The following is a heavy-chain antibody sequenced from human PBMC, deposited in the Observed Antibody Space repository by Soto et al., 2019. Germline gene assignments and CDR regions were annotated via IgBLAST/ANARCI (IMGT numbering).Heavy chain of an antibody. Sequence: GGSLRLSCAASGITFGSYAFHWVRQAPGKGLEWVAVIWYDGSDKYYGDSVKGRFTISRDNSKNTLYLEMNSLRAEDTAVYYCARDIASRRFDYLGQGVLVTVSS. J-gene: IGHJ4*02. D-gene: IGHD6-6*01. CDR3: ARDIASRRFDY. CDR1: GITFGSYA. CDR2: IWYDGSDK. V-gene: IGHV3-33*08.